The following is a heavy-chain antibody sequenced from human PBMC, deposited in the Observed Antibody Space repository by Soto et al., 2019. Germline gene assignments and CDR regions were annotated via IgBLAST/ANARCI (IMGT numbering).Heavy chain of an antibody. Sequence: SETLSLTCAVYGGSFSGYYWSWIRQPPGKGLEWIGEINHSGSTNYNPSLKSRVTISVDTSKNQFSLKLSSVTAADTAVYYCARAHDYGDGTDYWGQGTLVTVSS. D-gene: IGHD4-17*01. V-gene: IGHV4-34*01. CDR1: GGSFSGYY. J-gene: IGHJ4*02. CDR3: ARAHDYGDGTDY. CDR2: INHSGST.